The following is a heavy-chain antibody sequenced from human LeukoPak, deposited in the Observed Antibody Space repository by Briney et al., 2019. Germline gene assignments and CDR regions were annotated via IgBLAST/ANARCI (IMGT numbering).Heavy chain of an antibody. CDR3: ARLGQGITMIVH. Sequence: PSETLSLTCTVSGGSISSYYWSWIRQPAGKGLEWIGHIYTSGSTNYSPSLKSRVTMSVDTSKNQFSLRLSSVTAADTAVYYCARLGQGITMIVHWGQGTMVTVST. D-gene: IGHD3-22*01. V-gene: IGHV4-4*07. CDR1: GGSISSYY. CDR2: IYTSGST. J-gene: IGHJ3*01.